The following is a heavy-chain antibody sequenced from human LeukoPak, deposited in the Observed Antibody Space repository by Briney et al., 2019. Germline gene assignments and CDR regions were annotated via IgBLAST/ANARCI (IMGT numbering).Heavy chain of an antibody. Sequence: PGGSLRLSCAASGFTFSSYAMNWVRHAPGKGLEWVASISGNGGSTYYADSVKGRFTISRDNSRNAVFLQMISPRDDDTAIYYCAKIERWLVHGFDLWGRGTLVTVSS. CDR2: ISGNGGST. CDR1: GFTFSSYA. CDR3: AKIERWLVHGFDL. J-gene: IGHJ2*01. D-gene: IGHD6-19*01. V-gene: IGHV3-23*01.